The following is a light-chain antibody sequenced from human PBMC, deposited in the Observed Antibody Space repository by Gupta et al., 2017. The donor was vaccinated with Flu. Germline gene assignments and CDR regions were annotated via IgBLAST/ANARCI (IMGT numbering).Light chain of an antibody. J-gene: IGKJ5*01. CDR2: GAS. Sequence: EIVLTQSPGTLSLSPGQRATLSCRASQSVISSYIAWYQQKPGQAPRLIIYGASSRATGIPDRFSGRGELTDFTRTSSRREVEACAAYHGQYDWRSVTFGQGTLLEIK. V-gene: IGKV3-20*01. CDR1: QSVISSY. CDR3: QYDWRSVT.